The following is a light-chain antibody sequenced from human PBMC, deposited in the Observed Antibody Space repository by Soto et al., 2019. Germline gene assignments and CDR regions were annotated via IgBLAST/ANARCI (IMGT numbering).Light chain of an antibody. J-gene: IGKJ1*01. CDR3: QQPNTAPWT. CDR1: ERISDY. CDR2: TAS. Sequence: DIQMTQSPSSLSASVGDRVTISCRASERISDYLAWYQQKPGKAPKLLINTASSLRSGVPSRFSGSGSGTDFTLTIDSLQPEDFATYFCQQPNTAPWTFGQGTKVEIK. V-gene: IGKV1-39*01.